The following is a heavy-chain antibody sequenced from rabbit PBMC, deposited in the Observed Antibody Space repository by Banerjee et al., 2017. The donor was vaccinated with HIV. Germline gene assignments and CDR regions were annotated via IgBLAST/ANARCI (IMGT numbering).Heavy chain of an antibody. CDR3: ARSSAGNGGVAYVEYFKL. CDR2: IDPIFGST. V-gene: IGHV1S7*01. CDR1: GIDFSLYY. J-gene: IGHJ4*01. Sequence: QLKESGGGLVQPGGSLKLSCKASGIDFSLYYMSWVRQAPGKGLEWIGYIDPIFGSTYYATWVDGRFTISSHNAQNTLYLQLNSLTAADTATYFCARSSAGNGGVAYVEYFKLWGPGTLVTVS. D-gene: IGHD6-1*01.